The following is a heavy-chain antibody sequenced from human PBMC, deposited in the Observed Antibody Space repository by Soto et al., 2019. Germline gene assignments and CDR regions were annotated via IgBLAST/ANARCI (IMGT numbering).Heavy chain of an antibody. D-gene: IGHD5-18*01. V-gene: IGHV4-59*01. J-gene: IGHJ6*02. CDR2: IYYSGST. CDR3: ARFKPDTAMAAGYYGMDV. Sequence: PSETLSLTCTVSVGSISSYYWSWIRQPPGKGLEWIGYIYYSGSTNYNPSLKSRVTISVDTSKNQFSLKLSSVTAADTAVYYCARFKPDTAMAAGYYGMDVWGQGTTVTVSS. CDR1: VGSISSYY.